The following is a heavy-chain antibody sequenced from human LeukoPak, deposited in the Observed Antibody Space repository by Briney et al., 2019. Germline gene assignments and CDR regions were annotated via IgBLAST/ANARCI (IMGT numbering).Heavy chain of an antibody. CDR2: INHSGST. V-gene: IGHV4-34*01. D-gene: IGHD6-13*01. J-gene: IGHJ4*02. CDR1: GGSFSGYY. CDR3: ARHVAAAGTVDY. Sequence: SETLSLTCAVYGGSFSGYYWSWIRQPPGKGLEWIGEINHSGSTNYNPSLKSRVTISVDTSKNQFSLKLSSVTAADTAVYYCARHVAAAGTVDYWGQGTLVTVSS.